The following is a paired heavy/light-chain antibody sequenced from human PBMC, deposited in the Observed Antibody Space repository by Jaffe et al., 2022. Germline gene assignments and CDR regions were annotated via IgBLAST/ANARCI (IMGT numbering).Light chain of an antibody. J-gene: IGKJ4*01. CDR2: DAS. V-gene: IGKV3-11*01. Sequence: EIVLTQSPATLSLSPGERATLSCRASQSVSSYLAWYQQKPGQAPRLLIYDASNRATGIPARFSGSGSGTDFTLTISSLEPEDFAVYYCQQRSNWLLTFGGGTKVEIK. CDR1: QSVSSY. CDR3: QQRSNWLLT.
Heavy chain of an antibody. D-gene: IGHD3-3*01. V-gene: IGHV3-23*01. J-gene: IGHJ5*02. CDR2: ISGSGGST. CDR3: AKDRGRDDFWSGYYPGWFDP. CDR1: GFTFSSYA. Sequence: EVQLLESGGGLVQPGGSLRLSCAASGFTFSSYAMSWVRQAPGKGLEWVSAISGSGGSTYYADSVKGRFTISRDNSKNTLYLQMNSLRAEDTAVYYCAKDRGRDDFWSGYYPGWFDPWGQGTLVTVSS.